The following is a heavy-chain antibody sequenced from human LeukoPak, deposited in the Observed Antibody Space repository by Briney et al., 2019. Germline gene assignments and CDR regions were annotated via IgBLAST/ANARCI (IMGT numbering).Heavy chain of an antibody. Sequence: GGSLRLSCAASGFTFDDYAMHWVRQAPGKGLEWVSGISWNSGSIGYADSVKGRFTISRDNAKNSLYLQMNSLRAEDTALYYCAKEVTYYHGSGSYYNYFDYWGQGTLVTVSS. V-gene: IGHV3-9*01. CDR3: AKEVTYYHGSGSYYNYFDY. CDR1: GFTFDDYA. CDR2: ISWNSGSI. D-gene: IGHD3-10*01. J-gene: IGHJ4*02.